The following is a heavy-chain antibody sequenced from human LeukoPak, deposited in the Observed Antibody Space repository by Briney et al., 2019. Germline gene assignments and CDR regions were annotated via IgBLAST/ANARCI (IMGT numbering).Heavy chain of an antibody. Sequence: SETLSLTCTVSGGSISSYYWSWIRQPPGKGLEWIGYIYYSGSTNYNPSLKSRVTISVDTSKNQFSLKLSSVTAADTAMYYRARTSGDTIFGDIHYWGQGTLVTVSS. CDR1: GGSISSYY. D-gene: IGHD3-3*01. CDR3: ARTSGDTIFGDIHY. CDR2: IYYSGST. V-gene: IGHV4-59*01. J-gene: IGHJ4*02.